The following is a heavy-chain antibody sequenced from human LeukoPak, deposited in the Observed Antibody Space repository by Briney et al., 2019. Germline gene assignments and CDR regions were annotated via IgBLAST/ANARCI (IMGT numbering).Heavy chain of an antibody. CDR2: INSDGSST. CDR1: GFTFSSYW. D-gene: IGHD3-22*01. CDR3: VRQYSYDSSGYYLWDY. Sequence: GGSLRLSCAASGFTFSSYWMHWVRQAPGKGLVWVSRINSDGSSTTYADSVKGRFTISRDNAKNTLYLQMNSLRAEDTAMYYCVRQYSYDSSGYYLWDYWGQGTLVTVSS. J-gene: IGHJ4*02. V-gene: IGHV3-74*01.